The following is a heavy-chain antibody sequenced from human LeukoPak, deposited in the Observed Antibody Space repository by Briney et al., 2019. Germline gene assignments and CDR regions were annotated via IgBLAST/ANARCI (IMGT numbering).Heavy chain of an antibody. CDR2: IKQDGSEK. D-gene: IGHD1-26*01. J-gene: IGHJ4*02. Sequence: GGSLRLSCAASGFTFSSYWMSWVRQAPGKGLEWVANIKQDGSEKYYVDSVKGRFTISRDNAKNSLYLQMNSLKTEDTAVYYCTTDYSGRWGGDYWGQGTLVTVSS. CDR1: GFTFSSYW. V-gene: IGHV3-7*03. CDR3: TTDYSGRWGGDY.